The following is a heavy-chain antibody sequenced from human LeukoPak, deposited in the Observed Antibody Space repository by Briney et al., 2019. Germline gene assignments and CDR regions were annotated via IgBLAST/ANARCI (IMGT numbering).Heavy chain of an antibody. Sequence: PSQTLSLTCTVSGGSISSGGYYWSWIRRHPGKGLEWIGYIYYSGSTYYNPSLKSRVTISVDTSKNQFSLKLSSVTAADTAVYYCARLPATRYDGYYYDSSGYYHDAFDIWGQGTMVTVSS. V-gene: IGHV4-31*03. D-gene: IGHD3-22*01. J-gene: IGHJ3*02. CDR1: GGSISSGGYY. CDR2: IYYSGST. CDR3: ARLPATRYDGYYYDSSGYYHDAFDI.